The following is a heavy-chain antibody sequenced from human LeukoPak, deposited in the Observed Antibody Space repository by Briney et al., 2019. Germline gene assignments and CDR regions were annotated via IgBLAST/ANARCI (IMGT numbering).Heavy chain of an antibody. D-gene: IGHD5-24*01. CDR1: GGSFSGYY. CDR3: ARVGDGYMAWYFDL. J-gene: IGHJ2*01. CDR2: ITESGNT. Sequence: SETLSLTCAVFGGSFSGYYWSWIRQPPGKGLEWIGEITESGNTNYNPSLKSRVTISVDTSKNQFSLKLSSVTAADTAVYYCARVGDGYMAWYFDLWGRGTLVTVSS. V-gene: IGHV4-34*01.